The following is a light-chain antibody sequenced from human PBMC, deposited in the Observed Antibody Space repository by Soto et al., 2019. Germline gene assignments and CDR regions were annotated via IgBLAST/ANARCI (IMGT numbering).Light chain of an antibody. CDR2: QDT. Sequence: SYELTQPPSVSVSPGQTASITCSGDELGDKYVCWYQQKPGQSPVLVIYQDTRRPSGIPERFSGSNSGNTAALTISGTQAMDEADYYCQAWDGSTVVFGGGTKLTVL. CDR3: QAWDGSTVV. CDR1: ELGDKY. J-gene: IGLJ2*01. V-gene: IGLV3-1*01.